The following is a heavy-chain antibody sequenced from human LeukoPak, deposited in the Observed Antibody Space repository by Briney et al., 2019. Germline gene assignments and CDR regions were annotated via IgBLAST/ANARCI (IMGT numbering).Heavy chain of an antibody. CDR2: IIPILGIA. D-gene: IGHD6-19*01. J-gene: IGHJ5*02. CDR1: GGTFSSYA. V-gene: IGHV1-69*04. CDR3: ARDDSGIAVAGPYNWFDP. Sequence: GSSVKVSCKASGGTFSSYAISWVRQAPGQGLEWMGRIIPILGIANYAQKFQGRVTITADKSTSTAYMELSSLRSEDTAVYYCARDDSGIAVAGPYNWFDPWGQGTLVTVSS.